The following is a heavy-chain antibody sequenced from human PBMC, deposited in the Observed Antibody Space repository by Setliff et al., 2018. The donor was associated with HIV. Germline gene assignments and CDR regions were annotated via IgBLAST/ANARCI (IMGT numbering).Heavy chain of an antibody. Sequence: ASVKVSCKASGYTFTDYFIHWVRQAPGQGLEWMGWISPDNANTRISQRFRGSVTMTRDRSINTAYMEFSGLTSDDTAVYYCARQFSNSFDSWGQGTLVTVSS. D-gene: IGHD7-27*01. CDR1: GYTFTDYF. CDR3: ARQFSNSFDS. J-gene: IGHJ4*02. V-gene: IGHV1-2*02. CDR2: ISPDNANT.